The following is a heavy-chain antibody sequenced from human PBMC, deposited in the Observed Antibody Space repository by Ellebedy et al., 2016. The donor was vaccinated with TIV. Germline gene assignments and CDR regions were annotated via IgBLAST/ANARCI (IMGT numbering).Heavy chain of an antibody. J-gene: IGHJ5*02. V-gene: IGHV4-61*03. CDR3: SGAYGRATPRS. D-gene: IGHD3-10*01. CDR1: GGSVSSPNYY. Sequence: MPGGSLRLSCTVSGGSVSSPNYYWTWIRQPPGKGRAWIGYNYSSGTTYYKPSLKTRFTISVDTSKNLFSLNLKSVTAADTAVYFCSGAYGRATPRSWGQGTLVTVSS. CDR2: NYSSGTT.